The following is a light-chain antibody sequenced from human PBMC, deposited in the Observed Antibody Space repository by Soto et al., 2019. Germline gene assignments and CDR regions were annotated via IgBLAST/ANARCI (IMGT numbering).Light chain of an antibody. CDR2: KAS. CDR1: QSISNW. J-gene: IGKJ1*01. Sequence: DIQVTQSPSTLSASVGDRVTITCRASQSISNWLAWYQQKPGKAPKLLIFKASSLESGVPSRFTGSGSGTELSLTITSLQPDDFATSYCQQYNGYSRTFGQGTKVEIK. CDR3: QQYNGYSRT. V-gene: IGKV1-5*03.